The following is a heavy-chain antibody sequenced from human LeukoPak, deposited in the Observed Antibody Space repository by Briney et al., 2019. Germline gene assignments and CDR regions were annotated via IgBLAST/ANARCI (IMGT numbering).Heavy chain of an antibody. CDR2: IYTSGIT. CDR1: GGSTSHYF. Sequence: SETLSLTCTVSGGSTSHYFWSWIRQPAGKALEWIGRIYTSGITNYNPSLKSRVTISVDTSKNQFSLRLSSVTAADTAVYYCARRHSSRWYYFDYWGQGTLVTVSS. CDR3: ARRHSSRWYYFDY. D-gene: IGHD6-13*01. V-gene: IGHV4-4*07. J-gene: IGHJ4*02.